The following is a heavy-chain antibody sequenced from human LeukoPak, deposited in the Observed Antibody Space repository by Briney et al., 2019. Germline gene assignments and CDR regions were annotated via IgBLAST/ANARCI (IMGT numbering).Heavy chain of an antibody. J-gene: IGHJ4*02. Sequence: ASVKVSCKASGYTCIDYDMHWVLHAPGQGLDWIGIINPRGGSTTYAQKLQGRVTMTRDTSTSTVYMELSSLRSEDTALYYCARHSCTGNSCHFYYWGQGTLVTVSS. D-gene: IGHD2-8*02. CDR3: ARHSCTGNSCHFYY. CDR2: INPRGGST. V-gene: IGHV1-46*04. CDR1: GYTCIDYD.